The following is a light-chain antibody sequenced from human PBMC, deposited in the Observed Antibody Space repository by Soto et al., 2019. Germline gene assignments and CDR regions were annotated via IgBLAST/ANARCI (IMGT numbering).Light chain of an antibody. CDR3: LLYYGGAQLGV. CDR2: STS. CDR1: TGAVTSGYY. V-gene: IGLV7-43*01. J-gene: IGLJ1*01. Sequence: QTVVTQEPSLTVSPGGTVTLTCASSTGAVTSGYYPNWFQQKPGQAPRPLIYSTSNKHSWTPARFSGSLLGGKAALTLSGVQPEDEAEYYCLLYYGGAQLGVFGTGTKVTVL.